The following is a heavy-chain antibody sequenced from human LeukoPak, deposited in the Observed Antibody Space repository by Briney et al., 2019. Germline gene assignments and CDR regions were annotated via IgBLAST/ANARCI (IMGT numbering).Heavy chain of an antibody. CDR3: AKEDGAGRYSYGYGFDY. J-gene: IGHJ4*02. CDR1: GFSFSSYG. V-gene: IGHV3-30*18. CDR2: ISYNGGNE. D-gene: IGHD5-18*01. Sequence: PGRSLRLSCAASGFSFSSYGMHWVRQAPGKGLEWVAVISYNGGNEYYADSVKGRFTISRDNSKNTLYLQMNSLRAEDTAVYYCAKEDGAGRYSYGYGFDYWGQGTLVTVSS.